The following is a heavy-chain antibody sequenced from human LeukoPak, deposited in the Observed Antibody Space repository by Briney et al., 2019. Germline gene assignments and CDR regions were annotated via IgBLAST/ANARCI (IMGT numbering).Heavy chain of an antibody. V-gene: IGHV1-2*02. CDR2: INPNSGDT. D-gene: IGHD5-18*01. J-gene: IGHJ4*02. CDR1: GYSFSGYY. Sequence: ASVKVSCKASGYSFSGYYMHWVRQAPGQGLEWMGWINPNSGDTNYAQKFQGRVTMTRDTSISTAYMELSGLISDDTAVYYCAKDQGRGYTYGLYYFDYWGQGTLVTISS. CDR3: AKDQGRGYTYGLYYFDY.